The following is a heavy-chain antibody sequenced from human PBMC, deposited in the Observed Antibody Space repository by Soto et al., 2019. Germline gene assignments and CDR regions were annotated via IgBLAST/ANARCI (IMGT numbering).Heavy chain of an antibody. D-gene: IGHD2-2*01. Sequence: ASVTVSRMASGYTFTSHGISCVRQAPRQGLEWMGWISAYNGNRNYAQKLQGRVTMTTDTSTSPAHMELRSLRSDDTAVYYCARVVLVAAAMFNPWGQGTLVTVSS. CDR3: ARVVLVAAAMFNP. V-gene: IGHV1-18*01. J-gene: IGHJ5*02. CDR1: GYTFTSHG. CDR2: ISAYNGNR.